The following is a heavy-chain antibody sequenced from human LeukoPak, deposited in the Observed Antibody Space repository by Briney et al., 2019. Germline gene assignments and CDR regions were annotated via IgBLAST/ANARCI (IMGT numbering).Heavy chain of an antibody. V-gene: IGHV1-69*01. CDR2: IIPNFGTA. D-gene: IGHD3-3*01. CDR3: TREYYDFWSGSEATRWGGGLYYFDY. Sequence: GSSVKVSCKASGGTFSSYAISWVRQAPGQGLEWMGGIIPNFGTANYAQKFQGRVTITADESTSTAYMELSSLRSEDTAVYYCTREYYDFWSGSEATRWGGGLYYFDYWGQGTLVTVSS. J-gene: IGHJ4*02. CDR1: GGTFSSYA.